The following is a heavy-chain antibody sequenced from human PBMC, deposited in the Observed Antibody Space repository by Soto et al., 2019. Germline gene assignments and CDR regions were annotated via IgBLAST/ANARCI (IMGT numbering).Heavy chain of an antibody. V-gene: IGHV3-30*18. J-gene: IGHJ4*02. CDR2: ISYDGSNK. CDR3: AKPRLRLGELSLYSFDY. CDR1: GFTFSSYG. D-gene: IGHD3-16*02. Sequence: GGSLRLSCAASGFTFSSYGMHWVRQAPGKGLEWVAVISYDGSNKYYADSVKGRFTISRDNSKNTLYLQMNSLRAEDTAVYYCAKPRLRLGELSLYSFDYWGQGTLVTVSS.